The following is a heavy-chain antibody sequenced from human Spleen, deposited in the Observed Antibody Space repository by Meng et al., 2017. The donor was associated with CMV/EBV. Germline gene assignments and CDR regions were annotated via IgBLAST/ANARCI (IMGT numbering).Heavy chain of an antibody. Sequence: GESLKISCAASGFTFSSYAMHWVRQAPGKGLEWVAVISYDGSNKYYADSVKGRFTISRDNSKNTLYLQMNSLRAEDTALYYCAKGGLVPDYWGQGTLVTVSS. CDR3: AKGGLVPDY. J-gene: IGHJ4*02. CDR2: ISYDGSNK. D-gene: IGHD2-2*01. V-gene: IGHV3-30-3*01. CDR1: GFTFSSYA.